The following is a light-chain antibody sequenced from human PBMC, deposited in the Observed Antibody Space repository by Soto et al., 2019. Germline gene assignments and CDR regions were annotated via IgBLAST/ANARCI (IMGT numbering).Light chain of an antibody. Sequence: ETLLTQSPATLSLPPGERATLSCRASQSVNNFLAWYQQKPGQAPRLLIYDASYRAAGISTRFSGSGSGTDFTLTISSVEPEHFAVYYCQQRGNWPATFGPGTKVQVK. V-gene: IGKV3-11*01. CDR1: QSVNNF. J-gene: IGKJ3*01. CDR2: DAS. CDR3: QQRGNWPAT.